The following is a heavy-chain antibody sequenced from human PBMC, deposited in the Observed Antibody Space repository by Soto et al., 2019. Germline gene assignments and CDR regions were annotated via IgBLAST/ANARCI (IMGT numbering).Heavy chain of an antibody. CDR2: ISSGRPDI. D-gene: IGHD6-19*01. Sequence: GGSLRLSCAASGFSFDTYNMNWVRQDPGKGLEWVSSISSGRPDIFYADSVRGRFTISRDDAKKSLFLQMNSLRADDTAVYYCARDHLGIAAGDFDLWGQGTLVTVSS. J-gene: IGHJ4*02. CDR1: GFSFDTYN. V-gene: IGHV3-21*01. CDR3: ARDHLGIAAGDFDL.